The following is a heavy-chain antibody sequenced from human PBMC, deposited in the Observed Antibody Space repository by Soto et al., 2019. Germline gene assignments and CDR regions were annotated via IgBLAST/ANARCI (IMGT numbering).Heavy chain of an antibody. J-gene: IGHJ4*02. V-gene: IGHV4-34*01. CDR2: INHGGST. D-gene: IGHD2-8*02. CDR1: GGSFSGYY. Sequence: SGTLSLTCAVYGGSFSGYYWTWIRQPPGTGLEWIGEINHGGSTNYNPSLKSRVTISVDTSKNQFSLKLTSVTAADTAVYYCARDKITGLFDYWGQGTLVT. CDR3: ARDKITGLFDY.